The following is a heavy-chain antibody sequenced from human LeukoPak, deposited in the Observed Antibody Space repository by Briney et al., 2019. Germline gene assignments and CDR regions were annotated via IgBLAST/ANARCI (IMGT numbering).Heavy chain of an antibody. Sequence: SETLSLTCTVSGGSISTYYWNWIRQPPGKGLGWIGYIYYSGGTNYNPSLKSRVTISVDTSKNQFSLKLNSVTAADTAVYYCARSGGYSSSWSLWGQGTLVSVSS. CDR1: GGSISTYY. CDR3: ARSGGYSSSWSL. J-gene: IGHJ4*02. D-gene: IGHD6-13*01. CDR2: IYYSGGT. V-gene: IGHV4-59*01.